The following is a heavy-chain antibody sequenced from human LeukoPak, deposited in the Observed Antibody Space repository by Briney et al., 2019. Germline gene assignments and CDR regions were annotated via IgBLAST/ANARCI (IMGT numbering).Heavy chain of an antibody. Sequence: SETLSLTCTVSGGSISSGSYYWTWTRQPAGRGLEWIGHIYTSGTTNYNPSLKSRVTISVDTSKKQFSLKLSSVTAADTAVYYCARVEGGTYFDYYYMDVWGKGTTVTVSS. J-gene: IGHJ6*03. D-gene: IGHD3-16*01. CDR2: IYTSGTT. CDR3: ARVEGGTYFDYYYMDV. CDR1: GGSISSGSYY. V-gene: IGHV4-61*09.